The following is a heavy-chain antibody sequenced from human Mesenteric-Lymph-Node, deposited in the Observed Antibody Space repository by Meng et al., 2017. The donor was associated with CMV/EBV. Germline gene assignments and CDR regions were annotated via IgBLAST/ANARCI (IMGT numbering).Heavy chain of an antibody. CDR1: GFTFSSYA. CDR2: LSGSGYST. Sequence: GGSLRLSCAASGFTFSSYAMSWVRQAPGKGLEWVSALSGSGYSTYYADSVRGRFTISRDNAKNTLYLQMNSLRAEDTAVYYCARKDSSGYYYSDYWGQGTLVTVSS. J-gene: IGHJ4*02. CDR3: ARKDSSGYYYSDY. D-gene: IGHD3-22*01. V-gene: IGHV3-23*01.